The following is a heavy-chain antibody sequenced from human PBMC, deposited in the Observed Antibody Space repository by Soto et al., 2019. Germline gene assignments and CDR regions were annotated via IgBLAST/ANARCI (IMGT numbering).Heavy chain of an antibody. CDR3: ARVHPLSMVRGAPDY. CDR2: ISSSGSTI. J-gene: IGHJ4*02. V-gene: IGHV3-11*01. D-gene: IGHD3-10*01. CDR1: GFTFSDYY. Sequence: PGGSLRLSCAASGFTFSDYYMSWIRQAPGKGLEWVSYISSSGSTIYYADSVKGRFTISRDNAKNSLYLQMNSLRAEDTAVYYCARVHPLSMVRGAPDYWGQGTLVTVSS.